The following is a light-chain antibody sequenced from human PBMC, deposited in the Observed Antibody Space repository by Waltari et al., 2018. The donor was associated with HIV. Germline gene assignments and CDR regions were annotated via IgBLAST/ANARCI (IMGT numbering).Light chain of an antibody. CDR2: AAS. CDR1: QNIKNY. J-gene: IGKJ5*01. V-gene: IGKV1-39*01. CDR3: QQTYSASRT. Sequence: DIQMTHSPSSLSASLGAEVTITCRASQNIKNYLNWYRQKPGGAPKLLIYAASNLQSGVPKRFRGGGSETDFTLTINNLQPEDSALYICQQTYSASRTFGQGTRV.